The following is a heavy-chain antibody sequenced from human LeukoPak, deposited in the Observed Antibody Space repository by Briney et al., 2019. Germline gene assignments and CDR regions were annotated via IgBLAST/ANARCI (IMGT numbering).Heavy chain of an antibody. V-gene: IGHV1-2*02. Sequence: ASVKVSCKASGYTFTGYYMHWVRQAPGQGLEWMGWINPNSGGTNYAQKFQGRVTMTRDTSISTAYMELSRLRSDDTAVYYCTRELIGGYYDSSGYNFDYWGQGILVTVSS. CDR3: TRELIGGYYDSSGYNFDY. D-gene: IGHD3-22*01. CDR1: GYTFTGYY. J-gene: IGHJ4*02. CDR2: INPNSGGT.